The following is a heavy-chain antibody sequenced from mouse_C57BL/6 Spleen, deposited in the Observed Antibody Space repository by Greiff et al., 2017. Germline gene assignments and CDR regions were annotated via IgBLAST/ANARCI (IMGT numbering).Heavy chain of an antibody. CDR1: GYAFSSYW. J-gene: IGHJ4*01. Sequence: QVHVKQSGAELVKPGASVKISCKASGYAFSSYWMNWVKQRPGKGLEWIGQIYPGDGDTNYNGKFKGKATLTADKSSSTAYMQLSSLTSEDSAVYFCARDGSSYSYYAMDYWGQGTSVTVSS. V-gene: IGHV1-80*01. CDR2: IYPGDGDT. CDR3: ARDGSSYSYYAMDY. D-gene: IGHD1-1*01.